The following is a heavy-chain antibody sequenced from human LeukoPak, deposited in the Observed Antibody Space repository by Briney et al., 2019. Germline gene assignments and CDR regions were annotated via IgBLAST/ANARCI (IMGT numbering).Heavy chain of an antibody. Sequence: PSETLSLTCTVSGGSISSSSYYWGWIRQPPGKGLEWIGYIYYSGSTNYNPSLKSQVTISVDTSKNQFSLKLSSVTAADTAVYYCARCCGYSYGYYYYGMDVWGQGTTVTVSS. CDR1: GGSISSSSYY. CDR2: IYYSGST. J-gene: IGHJ6*02. V-gene: IGHV4-61*05. CDR3: ARCCGYSYGYYYYGMDV. D-gene: IGHD5-18*01.